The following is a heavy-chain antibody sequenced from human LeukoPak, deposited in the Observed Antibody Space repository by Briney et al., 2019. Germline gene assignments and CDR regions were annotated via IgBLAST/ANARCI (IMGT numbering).Heavy chain of an antibody. CDR2: IYYSGSA. V-gene: IGHV4-59*08. Sequence: SETLSLTCTVSGDSISSYYWSWIRQPPGKGLEWIGYIYYSGSAKYNPSLKSRVTISVDTSKNQFSLKLSSVTAADTAVYYCARGATVQAWVRGVIITYYFDYWGQGTLVTASS. CDR3: ARGATVQAWVRGVIITYYFDY. D-gene: IGHD3-10*01. J-gene: IGHJ4*02. CDR1: GDSISSYY.